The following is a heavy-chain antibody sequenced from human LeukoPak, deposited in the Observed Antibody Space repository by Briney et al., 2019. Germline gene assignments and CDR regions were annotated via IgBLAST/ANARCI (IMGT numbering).Heavy chain of an antibody. CDR1: GFTFSDYY. CDR3: ARDTCTTVTTLQYYYYGMDV. V-gene: IGHV3-11*01. J-gene: IGHJ6*02. D-gene: IGHD4-17*01. Sequence: GGSLRLSCAASGFTFSDYYMSWIRQAPGKGLEWVSYISSGSTIYYADSVKGRFTISRDNAKNSLYLQMNSLRAEDTAVYYCARDTCTTVTTLQYYYYGMDVWGQGTTVTVSS. CDR2: ISSGSTI.